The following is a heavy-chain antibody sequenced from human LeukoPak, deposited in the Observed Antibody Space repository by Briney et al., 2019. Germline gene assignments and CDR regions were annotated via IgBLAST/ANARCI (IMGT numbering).Heavy chain of an antibody. CDR1: GGSISTYY. CDR2: IYYTGST. D-gene: IGHD3-10*01. J-gene: IGHJ5*02. Sequence: PSEALSLTCIVSGGSISTYYWSWIRQPPGKGLEWIGYIYYTGSTTYNPSLKSRVSISVDTSKNKFSLDLNPVSAADTAVYYCARGRGDARGTSFDPWGQGTLVTVSS. V-gene: IGHV4-59*01. CDR3: ARGRGDARGTSFDP.